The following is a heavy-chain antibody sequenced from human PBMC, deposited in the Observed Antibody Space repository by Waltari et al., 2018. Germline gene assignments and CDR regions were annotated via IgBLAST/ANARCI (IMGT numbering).Heavy chain of an antibody. V-gene: IGHV1-8*01. CDR2: MNHNRGNT. CDR3: AIIHYYGSGSYNY. J-gene: IGHJ4*02. Sequence: QVQLVQSGAEVKKPGASVKVSCKASGYTFTSYDINWVRQATGKGLEWMGWMNHNRGNTGNAQKFQGRVTMTRNTSISTAYMELSSLRSEDTAVYYCAIIHYYGSGSYNYWGQGTLVTVSS. CDR1: GYTFTSYD. D-gene: IGHD3-10*01.